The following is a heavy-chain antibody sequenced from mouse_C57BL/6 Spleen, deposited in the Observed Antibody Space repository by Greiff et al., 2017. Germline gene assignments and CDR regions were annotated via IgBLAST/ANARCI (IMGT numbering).Heavy chain of an antibody. CDR1: GYTFTDYE. V-gene: IGHV1-15*01. Sequence: QVQLKQSGAELVRPGASVTLSCKASGYTFTDYEMHWVKQTPVHGLEWIGAIDPETGGTAYNQKFKGKAILTAYKSTSTAYMELRSLTSEDSAVYYCTRVYERDWGQGTLVTVSA. D-gene: IGHD2-12*01. CDR2: IDPETGGT. J-gene: IGHJ3*01. CDR3: TRVYERD.